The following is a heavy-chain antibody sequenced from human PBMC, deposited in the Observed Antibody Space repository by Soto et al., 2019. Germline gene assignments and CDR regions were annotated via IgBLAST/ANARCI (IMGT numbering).Heavy chain of an antibody. D-gene: IGHD2-2*01. CDR2: IYYSGST. J-gene: IGHJ4*02. CDR1: GCSISSSSYY. Sequence: SETLSLTCTVSGCSISSSSYYWGWIRQPPGKGLEWIGSIYYSGSTYYNPSLKSRVTISVDTSKNQFSLKLSSVTAADTAVYYCARHDPPLLVPAATPFDYWGQGTLVTVSS. V-gene: IGHV4-39*01. CDR3: ARHDPPLLVPAATPFDY.